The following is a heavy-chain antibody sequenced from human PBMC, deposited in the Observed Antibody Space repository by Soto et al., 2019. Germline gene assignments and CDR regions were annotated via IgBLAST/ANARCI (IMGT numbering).Heavy chain of an antibody. V-gene: IGHV2-5*02. CDR3: VYSRRQGQYSGGNYYFWDS. Sequence: SGPTLVNPTQTLTLTCTFSGFSLSTNGVGVGWIRQPPGKALEWLALIFWDNDKRHSPSLKSRLTITKDNSKNQVVLTMTSMDPVETATYYCVYSRRQGQYSGGNYYFWDSWGQAVLVTLSS. J-gene: IGHJ4*02. D-gene: IGHD2-21*02. CDR2: IFWDNDK. CDR1: GFSLSTNGVG.